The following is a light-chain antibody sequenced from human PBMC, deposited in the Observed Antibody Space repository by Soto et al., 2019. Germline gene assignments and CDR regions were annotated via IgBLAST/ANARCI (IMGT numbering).Light chain of an antibody. Sequence: EIVLTQSPGSLSLSPGERATLSCRASQSVDTTFFAWYQKKPGQAPRLLIQGASKRDTGIPDRFSGSGSRTDFTLIICRLEPEDFAVYYCQQYMSSVTFGQGTKVEIK. V-gene: IGKV3-20*01. J-gene: IGKJ1*01. CDR2: GAS. CDR3: QQYMSSVT. CDR1: QSVDTTF.